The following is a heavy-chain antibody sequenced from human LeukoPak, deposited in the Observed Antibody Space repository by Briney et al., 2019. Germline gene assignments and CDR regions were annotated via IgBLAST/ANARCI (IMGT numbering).Heavy chain of an antibody. CDR2: IYHSGST. V-gene: IGHV4-30-2*01. J-gene: IGHJ6*02. D-gene: IGHD2-15*01. CDR1: GGSISSGGYS. Sequence: SETLSLTCAVSGGSISSGGYSWSWIRQPPGKGLEWIGYIYHSGSTYYNPSLKSRVTISVDRSKNQFSLKLSSVTAAESSVYLCARDKGLGYCSGGSCYSSYYGMDVWGQGTTVTVSS. CDR3: ARDKGLGYCSGGSCYSSYYGMDV.